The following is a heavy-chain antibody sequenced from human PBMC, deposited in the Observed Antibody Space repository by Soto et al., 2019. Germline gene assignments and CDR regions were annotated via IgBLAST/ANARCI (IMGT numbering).Heavy chain of an antibody. J-gene: IGHJ5*02. CDR3: ARENYDDYLNWFDP. CDR2: ISSSSSTI. Sequence: EVQLVESGGGLVQPGGSLRLSCAASGFTFSSYSMNWVRQAPGKGLEWVSYISSSSSTIYYADSVKGRFTISRNNAKNSLYLQMNSLRDEDTAVYYCARENYDDYLNWFDPWGQGTLVTVSS. D-gene: IGHD4-17*01. CDR1: GFTFSSYS. V-gene: IGHV3-48*02.